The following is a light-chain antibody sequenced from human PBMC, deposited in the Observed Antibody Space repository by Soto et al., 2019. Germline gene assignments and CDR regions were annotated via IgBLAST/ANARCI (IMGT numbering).Light chain of an antibody. V-gene: IGKV1-5*03. Sequence: DIQMTQSPSTLSASVGDRVTITCRASQSISSWLAWYQQKPGKAPKLLIYKASSLESGVPSRFSGSGSGTEFALTIRSLQPDDIATYYCQQYSSYSAWTFGEGTKVDIK. CDR3: QQYSSYSAWT. CDR2: KAS. CDR1: QSISSW. J-gene: IGKJ1*01.